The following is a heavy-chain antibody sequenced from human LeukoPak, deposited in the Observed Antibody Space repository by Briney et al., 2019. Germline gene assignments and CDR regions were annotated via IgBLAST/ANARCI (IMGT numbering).Heavy chain of an antibody. D-gene: IGHD3-22*01. J-gene: IGHJ5*02. CDR3: ARETDYYDSGGYYLQWFDP. V-gene: IGHV4-59*01. CDR2: IYYSGST. CDR1: GGSISSYY. Sequence: SETLSLTCTVSGGSISSYYWSWIRQPPGKGLEWIGYIYYSGSTNYNPSLKSRVTISVDTSKNQFSLKLSSVTAADTAVYYCARETDYYDSGGYYLQWFDPWGQGTLVTVSS.